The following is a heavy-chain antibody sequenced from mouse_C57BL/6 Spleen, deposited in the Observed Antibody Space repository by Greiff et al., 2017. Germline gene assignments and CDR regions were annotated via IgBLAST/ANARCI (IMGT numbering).Heavy chain of an antibody. Sequence: QVQLKESGAELARPGASVKLSCKASGYTFTSYGISWVKQRTGQGLEWIGEIYPRSGNTYYNEKFKGKATLTADKSSSTAYMELRSLTSEDSAVYFCARNHGSSQYYFDYWGQGTTLTVSS. CDR1: GYTFTSYG. J-gene: IGHJ2*01. CDR3: ARNHGSSQYYFDY. CDR2: IYPRSGNT. D-gene: IGHD1-1*01. V-gene: IGHV1-81*01.